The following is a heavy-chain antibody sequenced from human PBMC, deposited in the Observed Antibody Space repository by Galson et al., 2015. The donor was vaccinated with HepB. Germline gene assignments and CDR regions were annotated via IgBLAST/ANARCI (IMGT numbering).Heavy chain of an antibody. D-gene: IGHD6-13*01. V-gene: IGHV4-30-2*01. CDR2: IYHSGST. J-gene: IGHJ4*02. CDR1: GGSISSGGYS. CDR3: ARERDSSSWHDRQYFDY. Sequence: TLSLTCAVSGGSISSGGYSWSWIRQPPGKGLEWIGYIYHSGSTYYNPSLKSRVTISVDRSKNQFSLKLSSVTAADTAVYYCARERDSSSWHDRQYFDYWGQGTLVTVSS.